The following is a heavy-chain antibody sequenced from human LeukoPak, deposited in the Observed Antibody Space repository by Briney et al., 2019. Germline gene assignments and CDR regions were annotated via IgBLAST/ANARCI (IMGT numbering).Heavy chain of an antibody. D-gene: IGHD6-19*01. V-gene: IGHV3-30-3*01. Sequence: GGSLRLSCAASGLTFNTYAMHWVRQAPGKGLEWVAVISYDGSNKYYADSVKGRFTISRDTSKNTLYLQMNSLRAEDTAVYYCARDQGWYSSGYRNDAFDIWGQGTMVTVSS. J-gene: IGHJ3*02. CDR3: ARDQGWYSSGYRNDAFDI. CDR2: ISYDGSNK. CDR1: GLTFNTYA.